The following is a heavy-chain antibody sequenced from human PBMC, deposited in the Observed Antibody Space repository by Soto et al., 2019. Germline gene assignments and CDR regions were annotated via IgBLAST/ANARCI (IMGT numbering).Heavy chain of an antibody. J-gene: IGHJ3*02. V-gene: IGHV4-34*01. CDR3: AGESTATTSLDI. D-gene: IGHD1-7*01. CDR2: ISHSGNT. Sequence: QVQLHPWGAGLLKPSETLSLTCTVYGGSVSGYYWSLIRQPPGKGLEWIGEISHSGNTNYNPSLKSRVTISVDTSKNQFPLRLSSVTAADTAVYYCAGESTATTSLDIWGQGTMVTFSS. CDR1: GGSVSGYY.